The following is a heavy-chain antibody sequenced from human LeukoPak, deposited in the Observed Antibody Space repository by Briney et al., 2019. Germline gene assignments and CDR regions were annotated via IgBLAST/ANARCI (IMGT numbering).Heavy chain of an antibody. V-gene: IGHV3-30*18. D-gene: IGHD3-22*01. CDR2: ISYDGSNK. J-gene: IGHJ4*02. CDR3: AKEHYYDSSGLDY. CDR1: GFTFSSYG. Sequence: GRSLRLSCAASGFTFSSYGMHWVRQAPGKGLEWVAVISYDGSNKYYADSVKGRFTISRDNSKNTLYLQMNSLRAEDTAVYYCAKEHYYDSSGLDYWGQGTLVTVSS.